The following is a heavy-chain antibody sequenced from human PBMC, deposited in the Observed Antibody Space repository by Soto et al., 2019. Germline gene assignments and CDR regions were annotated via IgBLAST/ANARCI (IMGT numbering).Heavy chain of an antibody. Sequence: QITLKGSGPTLVKPTQTLTLTCTLSGISLSTSGVGLGWIRQTPGKALEGLALVYWNDDAHYSPSLRSRLTITQDTSKNQAVLTMTNMDPVDTATYYCARGLASLPVFAFDIWGQGTVVTVSS. CDR1: GISLSTSGVG. J-gene: IGHJ3*02. CDR2: VYWNDDA. CDR3: ARGLASLPVFAFDI. V-gene: IGHV2-5*01.